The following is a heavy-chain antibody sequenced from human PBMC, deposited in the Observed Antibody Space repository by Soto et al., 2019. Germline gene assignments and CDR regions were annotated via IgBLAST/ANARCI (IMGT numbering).Heavy chain of an antibody. V-gene: IGHV3-30*18. J-gene: IGHJ4*02. CDR3: AKCTHIVVVTGTDY. CDR1: GFTFSDYG. Sequence: QVQLVESGGGVVQPGRSLRLSCEASGFTFSDYGMHWVRQAPGKGLEWVAVISYDGSNKYYADSVKGRFTISRDNSKNTLFLQMNSLRAEDTAVYYCAKCTHIVVVTGTDYWGQGTLVTVSS. D-gene: IGHD2-21*02. CDR2: ISYDGSNK.